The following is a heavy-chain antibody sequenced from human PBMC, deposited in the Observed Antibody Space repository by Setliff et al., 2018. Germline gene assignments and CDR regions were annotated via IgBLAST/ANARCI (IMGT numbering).Heavy chain of an antibody. D-gene: IGHD3-10*01. CDR2: IYTSGST. V-gene: IGHV4-4*08. CDR3: ARGITSVSWTPRY. J-gene: IGHJ4*02. CDR1: GDSINEHH. Sequence: SETLSLTCNVSGDSINEHHWTWNRQPPGKGLEWIGYIYTSGSTNYNPSLKSRVSISVDMSKNQFSLRLNSVTAADKAVYYGARGITSVSWTPRYWGRGTLVTVS.